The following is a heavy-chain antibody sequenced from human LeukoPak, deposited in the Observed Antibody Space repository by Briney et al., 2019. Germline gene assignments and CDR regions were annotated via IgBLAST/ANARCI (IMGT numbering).Heavy chain of an antibody. Sequence: SETLSLTCTVSGGSFNGYYWSWIRQSPGKGLESIGFISDSGVSNTSPSLKSRVTISLDTSKKQFSLKLRSVTAADTAVYYCARQIRLDYYDSSGYYFDSWGQGTLVTVSS. CDR2: ISDSGVS. V-gene: IGHV4-59*08. CDR3: ARQIRLDYYDSSGYYFDS. CDR1: GGSFNGYY. J-gene: IGHJ4*02. D-gene: IGHD3-22*01.